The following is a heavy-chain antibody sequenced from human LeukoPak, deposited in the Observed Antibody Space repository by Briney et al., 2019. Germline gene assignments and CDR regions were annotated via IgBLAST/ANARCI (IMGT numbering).Heavy chain of an antibody. V-gene: IGHV1-69*04. Sequence: ASVKVSCQASGGTFSCYAISWVRQAHGQGHEWMGRIIPILGIAIYAQKLQVRVTITADKSTSTAYMELSSLRSEYTAVYYCARFPVAVAGFFDYWGQGTLVTVSS. CDR2: IIPILGIA. CDR3: ARFPVAVAGFFDY. CDR1: GGTFSCYA. D-gene: IGHD6-19*01. J-gene: IGHJ4*02.